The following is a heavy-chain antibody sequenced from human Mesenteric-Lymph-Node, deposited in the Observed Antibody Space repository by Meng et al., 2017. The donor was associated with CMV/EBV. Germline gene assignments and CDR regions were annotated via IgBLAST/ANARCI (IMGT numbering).Heavy chain of an antibody. CDR3: ARHQRWLKSEGGFNY. CDR2: INHSGST. V-gene: IGHV4-34*01. Sequence: QWQLQQWGVVLLKPSETLFPTCGVYGGSFSGYYWSWIRQPPGKGLEWIGEINHSGSTNYNPSLKSRVTISVDTSKNQFSLKLSSVTAADTAVYYCARHQRWLKSEGGFNYWGQGTLVTVPS. J-gene: IGHJ4*02. CDR1: GGSFSGYY. D-gene: IGHD4-23*01.